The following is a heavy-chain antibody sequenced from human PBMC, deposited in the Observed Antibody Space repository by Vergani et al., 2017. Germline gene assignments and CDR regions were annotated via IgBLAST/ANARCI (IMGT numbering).Heavy chain of an antibody. CDR2: IHTSGST. V-gene: IGHV4-61*02. J-gene: IGHJ4*02. D-gene: IGHD2-15*01. CDR1: GASINNDFYY. Sequence: QVQLQESGPGLVKPSQTLPLTCTVSGASINNDFYYWHWIRQPAGKGLEWIGRIHTSGSTNYNPSLKSRVTMSEDTSKNQFSLNLTSVTAADTAVYFCARGSXLGGSCYKPLFDYWGQGILVTVSS. CDR3: ARGSXLGGSCYKPLFDY.